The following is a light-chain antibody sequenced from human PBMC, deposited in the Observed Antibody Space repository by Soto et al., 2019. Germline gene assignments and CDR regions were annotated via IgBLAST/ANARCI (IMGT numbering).Light chain of an antibody. CDR3: QQYARSPIT. CDR2: DAS. J-gene: IGKJ5*01. CDR1: QSVGRDY. Sequence: ENVLTQSPDTLSLSPGERATLSCRASQSVGRDYLAWYQQKPGQAPRLLIRDASSRATGIPDRFSGSGSGTDFTLTVRRVEPEDFAVYYCQQYARSPITFGQGTRLEIK. V-gene: IGKV3-20*01.